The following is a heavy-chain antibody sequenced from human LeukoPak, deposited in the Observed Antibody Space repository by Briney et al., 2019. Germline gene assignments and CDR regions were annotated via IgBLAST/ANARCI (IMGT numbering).Heavy chain of an antibody. D-gene: IGHD6-6*01. CDR2: ITGRGDFT. CDR1: GFTFSSYA. CDR3: AKDLEYSSSSVFGY. J-gene: IGHJ4*02. Sequence: GGSLRLSCAASGFTFSSYAMSWVRQAPGKGLEWVSSITGRGDFTSYADSVKGRFTISRDSSKNTLLLQLNSLRAEDTAIYHCAKDLEYSSSSVFGYWGQGTLVTVSS. V-gene: IGHV3-23*01.